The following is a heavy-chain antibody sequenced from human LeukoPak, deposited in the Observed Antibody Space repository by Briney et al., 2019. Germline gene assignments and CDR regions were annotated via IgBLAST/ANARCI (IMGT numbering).Heavy chain of an antibody. V-gene: IGHV1-18*03. CDR1: GYTFTSYG. CDR3: ARSGGYSYGYMEGVGYMDV. Sequence: ASVKVSCKASGYTFTSYGISWVRQAPGQGLEWMGWISAYNGNTNYAQKLQGRVTMTTDTSTSTAYMELRSLRSDDMAVYYCARSGGYSYGYMEGVGYMDVWGKGTTVTVSS. J-gene: IGHJ6*03. CDR2: ISAYNGNT. D-gene: IGHD5-18*01.